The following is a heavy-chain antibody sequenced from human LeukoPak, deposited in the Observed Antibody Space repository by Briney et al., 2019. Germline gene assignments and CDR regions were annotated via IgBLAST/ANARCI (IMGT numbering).Heavy chain of an antibody. CDR3: ARAYYDFWSGYYLPAYYFDY. Sequence: AASVKVSCKASGYTFTSYYMHWVRQAPGQGLEWMGIINPSGGSTSYAQKLQGRVTMTTDTSTSTAYMELRSLRSDDTAVYYCARAYYDFWSGYYLPAYYFDYWGQGTLVTVSS. D-gene: IGHD3-3*01. CDR1: GYTFTSYY. CDR2: INPSGGST. V-gene: IGHV1-46*01. J-gene: IGHJ4*02.